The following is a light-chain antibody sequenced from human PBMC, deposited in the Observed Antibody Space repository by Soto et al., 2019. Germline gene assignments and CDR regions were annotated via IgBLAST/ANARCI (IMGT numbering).Light chain of an antibody. CDR2: WAS. CDR3: QQYHSTPLT. Sequence: DIVMTQSPDSLAESLGERVTINCKSSQSDLYSSNNKNYLAWYQQKPGQPPKLLIYWASTRESGVPDRFSGSGSGTDFTLTISSLQAEDAAVYYCQQYHSTPLTFGGGTKVEIK. V-gene: IGKV4-1*01. CDR1: QSDLYSSNNKNY. J-gene: IGKJ4*01.